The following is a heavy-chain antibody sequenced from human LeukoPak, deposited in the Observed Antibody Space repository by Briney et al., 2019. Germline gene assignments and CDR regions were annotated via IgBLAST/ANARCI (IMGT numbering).Heavy chain of an antibody. Sequence: PGGSLRLSCAASGFTFSSYWMHWVRQAPGKGLVWVSGISASGGRTFYADSVKGRFTISRDNAKNSLYLQMNSLRAEDTALYYCAREMYSSGWLNAFDIWGQGTMVTVSS. D-gene: IGHD6-19*01. J-gene: IGHJ3*02. V-gene: IGHV3-74*01. CDR1: GFTFSSYW. CDR3: AREMYSSGWLNAFDI. CDR2: ISASGGRT.